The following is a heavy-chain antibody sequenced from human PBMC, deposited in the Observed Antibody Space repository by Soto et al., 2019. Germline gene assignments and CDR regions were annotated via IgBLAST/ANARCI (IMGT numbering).Heavy chain of an antibody. D-gene: IGHD1-26*01. CDR1: GFTFSSYG. J-gene: IGHJ6*02. CDR3: ARGEVGRSSHYYYGMDV. Sequence: QVQLVESGGGVVQPGRSLRLSCAASGFTFSSYGMHWVRQAPGKGLEWVARIWYDGSNKYYADSVKGRFTISRDNSKNTQYMKMKSVRAEDTAVYYCARGEVGRSSHYYYGMDVWGQGTTVTVSS. V-gene: IGHV3-33*01. CDR2: IWYDGSNK.